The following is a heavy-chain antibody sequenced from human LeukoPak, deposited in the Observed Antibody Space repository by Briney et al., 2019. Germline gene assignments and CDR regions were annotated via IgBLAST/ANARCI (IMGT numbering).Heavy chain of an antibody. D-gene: IGHD3-10*01. J-gene: IGHJ6*03. CDR3: ARKESGYYYMDV. V-gene: IGHV6-1*01. CDR2: TYYRSKWYN. Sequence: ASQTLSLTCAISGDSVSSNSASWNWIRQSPSGGLEWLGRTYYRSKWYNDYAVSVKGRIIINPDTSKNQFSLQLNSVTPEDTAVYYCARKESGYYYMDVWGKGTTVTVSS. CDR1: GDSVSSNSAS.